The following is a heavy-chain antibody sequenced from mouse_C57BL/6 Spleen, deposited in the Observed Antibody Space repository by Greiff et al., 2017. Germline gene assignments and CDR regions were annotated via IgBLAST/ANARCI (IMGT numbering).Heavy chain of an antibody. CDR3: SRTLRFDAMDF. CDR2: IYPGSGST. V-gene: IGHV1-55*01. J-gene: IGHJ4*01. CDR1: GYTFTSYW. D-gene: IGHD1-1*01. Sequence: QVQLQQPGAELVKPGASVKMSCKASGYTFTSYWITWVKQRPGQGLEWIGNIYPGSGSTNYNEKFKSKATLTVDTSSSTAYMQLSSLTSEDSAVYYYSRTLRFDAMDFWGQGTSVTVSS.